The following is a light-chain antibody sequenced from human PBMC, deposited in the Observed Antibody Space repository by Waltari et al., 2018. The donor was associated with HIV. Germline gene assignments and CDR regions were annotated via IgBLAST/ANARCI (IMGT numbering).Light chain of an antibody. CDR2: DAS. V-gene: IGKV1-33*01. CDR1: QDINIY. J-gene: IGKJ4*01. CDR3: QQYDSRPPGLT. Sequence: DIQMTQSPSSLSASVGDRVTITCQASQDINIYLNWYQQKPGKAPKLLIYDASNLETGVPSRFSGSGSGTDFTFAITSLQPEDIGTYYCQQYDSRPPGLTFGGGTRVEIK.